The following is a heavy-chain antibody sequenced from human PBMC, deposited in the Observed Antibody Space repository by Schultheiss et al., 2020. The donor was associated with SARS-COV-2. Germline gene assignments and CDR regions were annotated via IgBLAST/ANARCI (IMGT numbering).Heavy chain of an antibody. J-gene: IGHJ3*02. Sequence: SQTLSLTCTVSGGSISSSSYYWGWIRQPPGKGLEWIGSIYYSGSTNYNPSLKSRVTISVDTSKNQFSLKLSSVTAADTAVYYCARGVYSSSWSGAFDIWGQGTMVTVSS. CDR2: IYYSGST. CDR3: ARGVYSSSWSGAFDI. D-gene: IGHD6-13*01. V-gene: IGHV4-39*07. CDR1: GGSISSSSYY.